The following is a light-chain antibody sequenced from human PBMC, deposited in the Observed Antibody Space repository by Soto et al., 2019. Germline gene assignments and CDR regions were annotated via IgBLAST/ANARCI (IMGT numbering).Light chain of an antibody. CDR3: QQYNKGPVT. J-gene: IGKJ1*01. CDR1: QSFSRN. CDR2: GAS. V-gene: IGKV3-15*01. Sequence: EIVLTQFPATLSVSPGERVTLSCRASQSFSRNLAWYQQKPGQAPRLLIYGASTRATGIPARFSGSGSGTEFTLTISSLQSEDFAVYYCQQYNKGPVTFGQGTKVDIK.